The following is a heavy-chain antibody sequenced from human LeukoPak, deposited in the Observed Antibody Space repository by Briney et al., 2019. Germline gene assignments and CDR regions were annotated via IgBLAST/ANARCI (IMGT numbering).Heavy chain of an antibody. D-gene: IGHD3-22*01. CDR1: GFTFSSYG. Sequence: GGSLRLSCAASGFTFSSYGMHWVRQAPGKGLEWVAVISYDGSNKYYADSVKGRFTISRDNSKNTLYLQMNSLRAEDTAVYYCAKETIIDYYDSSTNWFDPWGQGTLVTVSS. CDR2: ISYDGSNK. V-gene: IGHV3-30*18. CDR3: AKETIIDYYDSSTNWFDP. J-gene: IGHJ5*02.